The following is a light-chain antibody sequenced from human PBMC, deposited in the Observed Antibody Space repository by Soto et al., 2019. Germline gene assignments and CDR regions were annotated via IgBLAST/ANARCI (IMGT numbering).Light chain of an antibody. J-gene: IGLJ1*01. CDR2: EVS. CDR3: SSYTSSSTL. CDR1: SSDVGSYNY. V-gene: IGLV2-14*01. Sequence: QSALTQPASVSGSPGQSITSSCTGTSSDVGSYNYVSWYQQHPGKAPKLMIYEVSDRPSGISSRFSGSKSGNTASLTISGLQTEDEADYYCSSYTSSSTLFGNGTKVTVL.